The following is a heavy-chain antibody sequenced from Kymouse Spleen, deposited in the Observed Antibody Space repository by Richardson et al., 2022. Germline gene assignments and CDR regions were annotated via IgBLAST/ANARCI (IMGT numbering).Heavy chain of an antibody. V-gene: IGHV3-21*03. D-gene: IGHD1-7*01. CDR3: ARDRGGTGTTDYYGMDV. CDR1: GFTFSSYS. Sequence: EVQLVESGGGLVKPGGSLRLSCAASGFTFSSYSMNWVRQAPGKGLEWVSSISSSSSYIYYADSVKGRFTISRDNAKNSLYLQMNSLRAEDTAVYYCARDRGGTGTTDYYGMDVWGQGTTVTVSS. J-gene: IGHJ6*02. CDR2: ISSSSSYI.